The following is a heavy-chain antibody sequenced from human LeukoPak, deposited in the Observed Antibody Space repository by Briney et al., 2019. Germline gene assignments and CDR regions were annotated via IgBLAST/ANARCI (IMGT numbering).Heavy chain of an antibody. CDR1: GFTVSNKY. Sequence: GGSLRLSCAASGFTVSNKYMSWVRQAPGKGLEWVSVVYSDGTTYYADSVKGRFTISRDYSKNMMFLQMNSLRAGDTAMYYCASGGAYPTYYYGMDVWGQGTTVTVS. CDR3: ASGGAYPTYYYGMDV. J-gene: IGHJ6*02. V-gene: IGHV3-53*01. CDR2: VYSDGTT.